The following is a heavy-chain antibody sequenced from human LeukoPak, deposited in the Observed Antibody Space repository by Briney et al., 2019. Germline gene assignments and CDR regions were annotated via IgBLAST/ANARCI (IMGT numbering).Heavy chain of an antibody. D-gene: IGHD3-22*01. V-gene: IGHV1-69*04. J-gene: IGHJ4*02. CDR1: GGTFSSYA. CDR2: IIPILGIA. CDR3: AREPVPRSSGLQY. Sequence: SVNVSCKASGGTFSSYAISWVRQAPGQGLEWMGRIIPILGIANYAQKFQGRVTITADKSTSTAYMELSSLRSEDTAVYYCAREPVPRSSGLQYWGQGTLVTVSS.